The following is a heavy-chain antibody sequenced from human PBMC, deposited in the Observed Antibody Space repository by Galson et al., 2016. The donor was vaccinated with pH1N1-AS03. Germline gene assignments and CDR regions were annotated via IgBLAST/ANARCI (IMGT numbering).Heavy chain of an antibody. CDR1: GYTFISYV. Sequence: SVKVSCKASGYTFISYVMHWVRQAPGQRLEWMGWINAGNGNTTYSQSFQGRFTITRDTSASKAYMELSSLRSEDTAVYYCARGRGSYGMDVWGQGTTVTVSS. CDR2: INAGNGNT. D-gene: IGHD1-26*01. J-gene: IGHJ6*02. V-gene: IGHV1-3*01. CDR3: ARGRGSYGMDV.